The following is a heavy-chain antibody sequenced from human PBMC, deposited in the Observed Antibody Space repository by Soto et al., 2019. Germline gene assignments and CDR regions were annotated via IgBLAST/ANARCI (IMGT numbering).Heavy chain of an antibody. Sequence: QVQLQESGPGLVKPSQTLSLTCTVSGGSISSGGYYWTWIRQHPGEGLEWIGYIYYSGHTFYNPALKSRVTITLDRSKNQFSLKLSSVTAADTAVYYCARDTRTDYGGNTRFDNWGQGTQVTVSS. CDR2: IYYSGHT. D-gene: IGHD4-17*01. V-gene: IGHV4-31*03. CDR1: GGSISSGGYY. CDR3: ARDTRTDYGGNTRFDN. J-gene: IGHJ4*02.